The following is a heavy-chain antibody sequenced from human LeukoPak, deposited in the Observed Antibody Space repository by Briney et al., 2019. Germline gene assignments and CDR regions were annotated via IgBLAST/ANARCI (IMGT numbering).Heavy chain of an antibody. J-gene: IGHJ4*02. CDR1: DGSISRYY. D-gene: IGHD4-17*01. Sequence: SENLLLSSTTSDGSISRYYWRWIRQPARKGLERIGRIYTSGSTNYNPSLKSRVTMSVDTSKNQFSLKLSSVTAADTAVYYCARSGRLRRGFDYWGQGTLVTVSS. CDR2: IYTSGST. CDR3: ARSGRLRRGFDY. V-gene: IGHV4-4*07.